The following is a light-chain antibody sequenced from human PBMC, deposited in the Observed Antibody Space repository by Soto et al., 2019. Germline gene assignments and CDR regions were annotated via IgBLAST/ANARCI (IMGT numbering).Light chain of an antibody. Sequence: EIVLTQSPGTLSLSPGDRATVSCRASQSVSSTNLAWYQQKPGQAPRLLIYGASSRATGIPDRFSGSGSATDFTLTISRLEPEDFAVYYCQHYGSSRTFGQGTKVEIK. CDR2: GAS. CDR1: QSVSSTN. CDR3: QHYGSSRT. V-gene: IGKV3-20*01. J-gene: IGKJ1*01.